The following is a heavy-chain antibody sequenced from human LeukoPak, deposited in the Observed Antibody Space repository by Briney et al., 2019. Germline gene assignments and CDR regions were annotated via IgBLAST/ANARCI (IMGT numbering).Heavy chain of an antibody. D-gene: IGHD3-9*01. CDR2: LSDRGRP. CDR1: VDTISSSRFF. J-gene: IGHJ5*02. Sequence: PSDTLSLTCTVSVDTISSSRFFWAWIRQPPGKGLEWIASLSDRGRPKYSPSFRSRASIFTDTAKNQLSLNLKSVTAADTAVYYCARGGSYYDILTGYYPPKNWFDPWGQGTLVTVSS. V-gene: IGHV4-39*02. CDR3: ARGGSYYDILTGYYPPKNWFDP.